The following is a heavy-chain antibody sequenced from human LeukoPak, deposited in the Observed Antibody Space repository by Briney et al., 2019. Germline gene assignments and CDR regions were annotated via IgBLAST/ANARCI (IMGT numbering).Heavy chain of an antibody. D-gene: IGHD3-3*01. V-gene: IGHV1-2*02. CDR1: GYTFTGYY. CDR3: ALYDFWSGYYTFDY. Sequence: WASVKVSCKASGYTFTGYYMHWVRQAPGQGLEWMGWINPISGGTNYAQKFQGSVTMTRDTSISTAYMELSRLRSDDTAVYYCALYDFWSGYYTFDYWGQGTLVTVSS. CDR2: INPISGGT. J-gene: IGHJ4*02.